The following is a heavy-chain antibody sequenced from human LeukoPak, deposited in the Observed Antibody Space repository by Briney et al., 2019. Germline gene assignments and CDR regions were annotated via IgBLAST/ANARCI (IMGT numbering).Heavy chain of an antibody. CDR3: ARDPHPCCSGGSCYPALDY. J-gene: IGHJ4*02. CDR2: ISSSGRTM. V-gene: IGHV3-48*03. D-gene: IGHD2-15*01. Sequence: GGSLRLSCAASGFNFSNYEMNWVRQAPGRGLEWVSYISSSGRTMFYADSVKGRFTISRDNAKNSLYLQMSSLRAEDTAVYYCARDPHPCCSGGSCYPALDYWGQGTLVTVSS. CDR1: GFNFSNYE.